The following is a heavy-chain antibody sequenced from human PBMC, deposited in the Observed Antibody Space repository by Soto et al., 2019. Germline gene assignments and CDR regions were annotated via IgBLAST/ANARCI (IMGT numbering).Heavy chain of an antibody. V-gene: IGHV4-30-2*01. D-gene: IGHD6-19*01. Sequence: TLSITCAVSGGSIDLTEYSLTWIRQPPGKGLEWIGYVSHRGTAYSIPSLNGRLTLSMDSSQTQFSLKLTSVTAADSAVYYCARIHWSQSSLDYWGRGILVNVSS. J-gene: IGHJ4*02. CDR1: GGSIDLTEYS. CDR2: VSHRGTA. CDR3: ARIHWSQSSLDY.